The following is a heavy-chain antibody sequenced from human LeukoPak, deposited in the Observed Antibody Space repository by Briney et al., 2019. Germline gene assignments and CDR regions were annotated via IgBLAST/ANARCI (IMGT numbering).Heavy chain of an antibody. CDR3: ARVVGGAVAGKGAYYYYGMDV. J-gene: IGHJ6*02. V-gene: IGHV4-59*01. CDR2: IYYSRRT. D-gene: IGHD6-19*01. CDR1: GGSISSYY. Sequence: SETLSLTCTVAGGSISSYYWSWIRQPPGKGLEWIGYIYYSRRTNYNPSLKSRVTISVDTSKNQFSLKLSSVTAADTAVYYCARVVGGAVAGKGAYYYYGMDVWGQGTTVTVSS.